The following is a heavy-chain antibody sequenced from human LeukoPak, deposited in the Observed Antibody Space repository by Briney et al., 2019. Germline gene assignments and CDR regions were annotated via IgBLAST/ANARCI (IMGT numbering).Heavy chain of an antibody. D-gene: IGHD3-3*01. CDR2: INVDGSET. CDR1: GFPFSDHW. CDR3: ARSLSSGVTNY. J-gene: IGHJ4*02. Sequence: GGSLRLSCAASGFPFSDHWMNWVRQAPGKGLEWVANINVDGSETYYVDSVKGRFTISRDNAKNTLYLQLDSLRDEDTAMYYCARSLSSGVTNYWGQGNLVTVSS. V-gene: IGHV3-7*01.